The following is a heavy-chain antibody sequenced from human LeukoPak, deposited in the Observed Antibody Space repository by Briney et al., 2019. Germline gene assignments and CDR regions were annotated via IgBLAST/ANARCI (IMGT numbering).Heavy chain of an antibody. CDR3: AMAVTNDYFDY. J-gene: IGHJ4*02. CDR1: GGSISSGGYS. CDR2: IYYSGST. Sequence: PSETLSLTCTVSGGSISSGGYSWSWIRQHPGKGLEWIGYIYYSGSTYYNPSLKSRVTISVDTSKNQFSLKLSSVTAADTAVYYCAMAVTNDYFDYWGQGTLVTVSS. D-gene: IGHD2-21*02. V-gene: IGHV4-31*03.